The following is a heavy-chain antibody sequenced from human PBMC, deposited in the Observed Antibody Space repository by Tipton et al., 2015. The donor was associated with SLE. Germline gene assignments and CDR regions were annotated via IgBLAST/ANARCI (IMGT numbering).Heavy chain of an antibody. CDR2: IRYDGSYK. CDR3: AKDLIAAIGYYGMHV. D-gene: IGHD6-6*01. V-gene: IGHV3-30*02. CDR1: AFSFSSHG. J-gene: IGHJ6*02. Sequence: SLRLSCAASAFSFSSHGMHWVRQAPGKGLEWVAFIRYDGSYKYYADSVKGRFTISRDNSNNTLYLQMNTLRPEDTALYYCAKDLIAAIGYYGMHVWGQGTTVTVSS.